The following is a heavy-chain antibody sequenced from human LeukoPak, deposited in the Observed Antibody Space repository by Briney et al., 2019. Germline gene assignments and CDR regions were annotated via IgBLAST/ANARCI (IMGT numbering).Heavy chain of an antibody. CDR1: GFTFSSYS. J-gene: IGHJ4*02. D-gene: IGHD1-26*01. Sequence: PGGSLRLSCAAPGFTFSSYSMNWVRQAPGKGLEWVSSISSSSSYIYYADSVKGRFTISRDNAKNSLYLQMNSLRAEDTAVYYCARWEGSYYYYWGQGTLVTVSS. V-gene: IGHV3-21*01. CDR3: ARWEGSYYYY. CDR2: ISSSSSYI.